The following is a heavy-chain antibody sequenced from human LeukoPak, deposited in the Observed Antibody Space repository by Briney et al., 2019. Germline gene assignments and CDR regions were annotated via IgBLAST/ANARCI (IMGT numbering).Heavy chain of an antibody. CDR1: GFTVSSNY. Sequence: PGGSLRLSCAASGFTVSSNYMSWVRQAPGKGLEWVSVIYSGGNTYYADSVKGRFTISRDNSKNTLYLQMNSLRAEDTAVYYCARDYGSGSRYYYYGMDVWGQGTTVTVSS. CDR2: IYSGGNT. V-gene: IGHV3-53*01. D-gene: IGHD3-10*01. J-gene: IGHJ6*02. CDR3: ARDYGSGSRYYYYGMDV.